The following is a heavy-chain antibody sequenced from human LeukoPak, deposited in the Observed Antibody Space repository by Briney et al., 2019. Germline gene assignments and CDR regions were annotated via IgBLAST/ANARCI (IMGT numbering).Heavy chain of an antibody. Sequence: KPGGSLRLSCAASGFTFRSYSMNWVRQAPGKGLEWVSSISSSSSYIFYADSVKGRFTISRDNAKNSLYLQMNSLRAEDTAVYYCARETSPEYYYDSSAYPVDYWGQGTLVTVSS. CDR1: GFTFRSYS. CDR3: ARETSPEYYYDSSAYPVDY. J-gene: IGHJ4*02. V-gene: IGHV3-21*01. CDR2: ISSSSSYI. D-gene: IGHD3-22*01.